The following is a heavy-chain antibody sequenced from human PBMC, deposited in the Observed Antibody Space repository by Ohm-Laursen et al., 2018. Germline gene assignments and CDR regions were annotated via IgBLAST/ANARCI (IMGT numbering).Heavy chain of an antibody. Sequence: SLRLSCTASGFTFSSYEMNWVRQALGKGLEWVSYISSSGSDIHYADSVKGRFTISRDNAKNSLYLQMNSLRAEDTAVYHCAREPVRGLTDYWGQGTLVTVSS. CDR2: ISSSGSDI. CDR3: AREPVRGLTDY. J-gene: IGHJ4*02. CDR1: GFTFSSYE. V-gene: IGHV3-48*03. D-gene: IGHD3-16*01.